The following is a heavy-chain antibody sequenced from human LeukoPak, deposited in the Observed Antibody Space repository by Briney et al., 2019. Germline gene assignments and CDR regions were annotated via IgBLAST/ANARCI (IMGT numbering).Heavy chain of an antibody. CDR3: ATRQEWELHFDY. V-gene: IGHV3-23*01. CDR2: ISGSGGST. CDR1: GFTFSSYA. D-gene: IGHD1-26*01. Sequence: PGGSLRLSCAASGFTFSSYAMSWVRQAPGKGLEWVSAISGSGGSTYYADSVKGRFTISRDNSKNTLYLQMNSLRAEDTAVYYCATRQEWELHFDYWGRGTLVTVSS. J-gene: IGHJ4*02.